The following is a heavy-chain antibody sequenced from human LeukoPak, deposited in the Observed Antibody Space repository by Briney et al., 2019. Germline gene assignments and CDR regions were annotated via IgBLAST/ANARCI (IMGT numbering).Heavy chain of an antibody. CDR3: AISPRDYYGSGSYGNAFDI. V-gene: IGHV3-23*01. CDR1: GFTFSSYA. D-gene: IGHD3-10*01. CDR2: ISGSGGST. J-gene: IGHJ3*02. Sequence: GGSLRLSCAASGFTFSSYAMSWVRQAPGKGLEWVSAISGSGGSTYYADSVRGRSTISRDNSKNTLYLQMNSLRAEDTAVYYCAISPRDYYGSGSYGNAFDIWGQGTMVTVSS.